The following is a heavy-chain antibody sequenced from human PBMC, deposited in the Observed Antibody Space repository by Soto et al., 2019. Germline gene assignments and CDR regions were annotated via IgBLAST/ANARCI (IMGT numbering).Heavy chain of an antibody. CDR1: GGSISPFY. CDR2: LFYSGNT. V-gene: IGHV4-59*01. Sequence: QVHLQESGPGVVKPSETLSLTCTVSGGSISPFYWSWVRQPPGKGLEWIGYLFYSGNTNYNPSLKSRVTLSVDSSKKQVPLRLTSVTAADTVVYYCARVGGVAARTFDYWGQGTVVTVSS. CDR3: ARVGGVAARTFDY. D-gene: IGHD2-15*01. J-gene: IGHJ4*02.